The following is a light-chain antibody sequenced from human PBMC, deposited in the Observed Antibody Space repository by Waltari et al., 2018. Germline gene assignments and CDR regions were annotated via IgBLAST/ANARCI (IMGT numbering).Light chain of an antibody. V-gene: IGKV1-5*03. CDR1: QTINGW. J-gene: IGKJ1*01. CDR3: QQYNFFST. CDR2: QAS. Sequence: DIQMTQSPSTLSASVGDRVTITCRASQTINGWLAWYQQKPGKAPKLLIYQASNLDSGVPSRFSGSGFGTEFTLTINSLQPDDFATYFCQQYNFFSTFGQGTTVEI.